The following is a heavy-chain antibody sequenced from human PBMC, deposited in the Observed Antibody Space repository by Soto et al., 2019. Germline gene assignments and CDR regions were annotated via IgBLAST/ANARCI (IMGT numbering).Heavy chain of an antibody. CDR2: MYNTGST. CDR3: ARDLWGYCGADCYPLDV. D-gene: IGHD2-21*02. CDR1: GGSISRYY. Sequence: QVRLQESGPGLVKPSETLSLTCTVSGGSISRYYWSWIRQPPGKGLEWIGYMYNTGSTIYKPSLKSRVTISVDTSKNQFSLKLNSVTAADTAVYYCARDLWGYCGADCYPLDVWGQGTTVTVSS. V-gene: IGHV4-59*01. J-gene: IGHJ6*02.